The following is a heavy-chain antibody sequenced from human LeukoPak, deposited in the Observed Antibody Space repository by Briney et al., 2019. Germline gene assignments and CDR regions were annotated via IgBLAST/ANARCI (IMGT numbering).Heavy chain of an antibody. V-gene: IGHV3-7*03. CDR3: ARKGGDYYYGMDV. D-gene: IGHD4-17*01. Sequence: GGSLRLSCAASGFALSSHWMTWVRQVPGRGPEWVANVNRDGSETYYLDSVKGRFTISKDNAKNTLYLQVNSLRAEDTAVYYCARKGGDYYYGMDVGAQGTTVTVSS. CDR2: VNRDGSET. CDR1: GFALSSHW. J-gene: IGHJ6*02.